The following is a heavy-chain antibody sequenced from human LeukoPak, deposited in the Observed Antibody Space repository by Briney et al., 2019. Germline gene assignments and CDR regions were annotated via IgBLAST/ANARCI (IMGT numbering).Heavy chain of an antibody. CDR2: IRYDGSNK. V-gene: IGHV3-30*02. CDR3: AKDLSSSSGVFDY. CDR1: GFTFSSYG. D-gene: IGHD6-6*01. J-gene: IGHJ4*02. Sequence: GGSLRLSCAASGFTFSSYGMHWVRQAPGKGLEWVTFIRYDGSNKYYADSVKGRFTISRDNSKNTLYLQMNSLRAEDTAVYYCAKDLSSSSGVFDYWGQGTLVTVSS.